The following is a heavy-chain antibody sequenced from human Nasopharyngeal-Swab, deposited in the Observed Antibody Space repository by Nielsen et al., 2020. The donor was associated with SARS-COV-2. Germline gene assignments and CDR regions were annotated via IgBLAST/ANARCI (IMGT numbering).Heavy chain of an antibody. Sequence: VRQAPGKGLEWVSAISGSGGSTYYADSVKGRFTISRDNAKNSLYLQMNSLRAEDTAVYYCAHSSLSAFDIWGQGTMVTVSS. J-gene: IGHJ3*02. V-gene: IGHV3-23*01. CDR3: AHSSLSAFDI. D-gene: IGHD6-6*01. CDR2: ISGSGGST.